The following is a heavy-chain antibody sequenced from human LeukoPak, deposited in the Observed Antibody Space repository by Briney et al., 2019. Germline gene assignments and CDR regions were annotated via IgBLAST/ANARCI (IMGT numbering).Heavy chain of an antibody. J-gene: IGHJ4*02. D-gene: IGHD3-16*02. V-gene: IGHV4-4*07. Sequence: SETLSLTCTVSGXSISNYFWSWIRQPAGKGLEWIGRIYTSGITNYNPSLKSRVTMSVDTSKNQFSLKLSSVTAADTAVYYCAREGGSYRPLDYSGQGTLVTVSS. CDR1: GXSISNYF. CDR2: IYTSGIT. CDR3: AREGGSYRPLDY.